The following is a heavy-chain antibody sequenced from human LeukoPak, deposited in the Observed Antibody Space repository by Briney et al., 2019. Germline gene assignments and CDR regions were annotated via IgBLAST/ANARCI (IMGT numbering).Heavy chain of an antibody. J-gene: IGHJ4*02. Sequence: PGGSLRLSCAASGFTFSSYEMNWVRQAPGKGLEWVSYISSSGSTIYYADSVKGRFTISRDNSKNTLYLQMNSLRAEDTAVYYCAKDIAAAGTEGFDYWGQGTLVTVSS. CDR2: ISSSGSTI. CDR1: GFTFSSYE. CDR3: AKDIAAAGTEGFDY. V-gene: IGHV3-48*03. D-gene: IGHD6-13*01.